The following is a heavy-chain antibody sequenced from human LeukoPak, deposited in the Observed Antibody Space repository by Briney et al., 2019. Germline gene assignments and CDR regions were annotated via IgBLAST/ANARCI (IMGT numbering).Heavy chain of an antibody. CDR2: ISSSSSYI. V-gene: IGHV3-21*01. Sequence: GGSLRLSCAASGFTFSSYSMNWVRQAPGKGLEWVSSISSSSSYIYYADSVKGRFTISRDNAKNSLYLQMNSLRAEDTAAYYCARERSSWDAFDIWGQGTMVTVSS. CDR1: GFTFSSYS. D-gene: IGHD1-26*01. CDR3: ARERSSWDAFDI. J-gene: IGHJ3*02.